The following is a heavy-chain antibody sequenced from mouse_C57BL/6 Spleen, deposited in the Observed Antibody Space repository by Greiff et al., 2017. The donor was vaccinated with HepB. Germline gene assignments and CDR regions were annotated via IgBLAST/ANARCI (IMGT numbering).Heavy chain of an antibody. CDR3: ARQNYRNYAMDY. Sequence: EVNVVESGGDLVKPGGSLKLSCAASGFTFSSYGMSWVRQTPDKRLEWVATISSGGSYTYYPDSVKGRFTISRDNAKNTLYLQMSSLKSEDTAMYYCARQNYRNYAMDYWGQGTSVTVSS. D-gene: IGHD2-14*01. CDR1: GFTFSSYG. V-gene: IGHV5-6*01. CDR2: ISSGGSYT. J-gene: IGHJ4*01.